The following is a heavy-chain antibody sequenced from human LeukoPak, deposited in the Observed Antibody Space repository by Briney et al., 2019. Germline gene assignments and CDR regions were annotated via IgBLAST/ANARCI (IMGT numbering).Heavy chain of an antibody. CDR2: INPNSGGT. CDR3: ARDYYDSSGYLAVPTKPDY. Sequence: ASVKVSCKASGYTFTGYYMHWVRQAPGQGLEWMGWINPNSGGTNYAQKFQGRVTMTRDTSISTAYMELSRLRSDDTAVYYCARDYYDSSGYLAVPTKPDYWGQGTLVTVSS. CDR1: GYTFTGYY. V-gene: IGHV1-2*02. D-gene: IGHD3-22*01. J-gene: IGHJ4*02.